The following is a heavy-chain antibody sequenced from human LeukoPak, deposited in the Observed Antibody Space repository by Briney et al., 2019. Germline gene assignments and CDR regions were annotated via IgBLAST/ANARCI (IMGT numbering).Heavy chain of an antibody. CDR1: GYTFTGYY. Sequence: GASVKVSCKAPGYTFTGYYMHWVRQAPGQGLEWMGWINPNSGGTNYAQKFQGRVTMARDTSISTAYMELSRLRSDDTAVYYCAGRLRGNYYYYYGMDVWGQGTTVTVSS. CDR3: AGRLRGNYYYYYGMDV. J-gene: IGHJ6*02. D-gene: IGHD4-17*01. CDR2: INPNSGGT. V-gene: IGHV1-2*02.